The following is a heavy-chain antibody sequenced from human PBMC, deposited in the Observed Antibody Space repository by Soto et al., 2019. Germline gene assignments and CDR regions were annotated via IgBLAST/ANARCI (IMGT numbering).Heavy chain of an antibody. V-gene: IGHV4-34*01. CDR1: GGSFSGYY. Sequence: PSETLSLTCAVYGGSFSGYYWSWIRQPPGKGLEWIGEINHSGSTNYNPSLKSRVTISVDTSKNQFSLKLSSVTAADTAVYYCARGIEGIAAAGTLDYWGQGTLVTVSS. CDR2: INHSGST. J-gene: IGHJ4*02. CDR3: ARGIEGIAAAGTLDY. D-gene: IGHD6-13*01.